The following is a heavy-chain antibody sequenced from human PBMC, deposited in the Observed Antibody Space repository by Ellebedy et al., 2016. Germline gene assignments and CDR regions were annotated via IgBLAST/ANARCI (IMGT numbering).Heavy chain of an antibody. Sequence: SETLSLXCTVSGYSISSGYYWGWIRQPPGKGLEWIGSIYHSGSTYYNPSLKSRVTISVDTSKNQFSLKLSSVTAADTAVYYCARGRGSSSLRAFDIWGQGTMVTVSS. CDR2: IYHSGST. V-gene: IGHV4-38-2*02. J-gene: IGHJ3*02. D-gene: IGHD6-13*01. CDR1: GYSISSGYY. CDR3: ARGRGSSSLRAFDI.